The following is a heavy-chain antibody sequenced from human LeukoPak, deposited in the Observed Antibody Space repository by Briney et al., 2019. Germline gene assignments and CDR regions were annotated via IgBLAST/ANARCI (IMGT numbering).Heavy chain of an antibody. CDR3: AWDSGGYLDF. Sequence: GESLKISCKGTGYSFSDHWIGWVRQTPGKGLEWMGIIYPGNSETRYSPSFQGQVTISADKSISTAYLQWSNLKASDTAMYFCAWDSGGYLDFWGQGTLVTVTS. CDR1: GYSFSDHW. D-gene: IGHD6-19*01. J-gene: IGHJ4*02. CDR2: IYPGNSET. V-gene: IGHV5-51*01.